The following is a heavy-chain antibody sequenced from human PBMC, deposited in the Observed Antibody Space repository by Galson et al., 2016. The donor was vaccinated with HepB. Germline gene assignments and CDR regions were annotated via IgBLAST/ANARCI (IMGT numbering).Heavy chain of an antibody. D-gene: IGHD3-16*01. Sequence: SLRLSCAASEFTFSHAWMSWVRQAPGKGLEWVGRIKRKIDGGTTDYAAPVRGRFTISMDESENTLYLQMNSLKSEDTAVYFCTARPGFSYAWKNYYFDYWGQGTLVTVSS. J-gene: IGHJ4*02. CDR3: TARPGFSYAWKNYYFDY. V-gene: IGHV3-15*01. CDR1: EFTFSHAW. CDR2: IKRKIDGGTT.